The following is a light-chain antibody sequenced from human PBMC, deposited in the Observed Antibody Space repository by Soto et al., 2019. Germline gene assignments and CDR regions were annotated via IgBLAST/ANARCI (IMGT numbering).Light chain of an antibody. Sequence: QSALTQPPSASGSPGQSVTISCTGTSSDVGGYNYVSWYQQHPGKAPKLMIYEVSKWPSGVPDRFSGSKSGNTASLTVSGLLAEDEADYYCSSYAGTNNFVIFGGGTQLTVL. CDR2: EVS. J-gene: IGLJ2*01. V-gene: IGLV2-8*01. CDR1: SSDVGGYNY. CDR3: SSYAGTNNFVI.